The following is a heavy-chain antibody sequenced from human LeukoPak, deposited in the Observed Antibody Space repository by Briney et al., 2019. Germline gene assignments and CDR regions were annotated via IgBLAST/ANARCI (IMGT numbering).Heavy chain of an antibody. CDR1: GYTPTELS. CDR2: FDPVDGET. Sequence: ASVKVSCKVSGYTPTELSMHWVRQAPGKGLEWMGGFDPVDGETIYAQKFQGRVTMTEGTSTDTAYMELSSLRSEDTAVYYCATDAPYYYDSSGYPLYWGQGTLVTVSS. CDR3: ATDAPYYYDSSGYPLY. V-gene: IGHV1-24*01. D-gene: IGHD3-22*01. J-gene: IGHJ4*02.